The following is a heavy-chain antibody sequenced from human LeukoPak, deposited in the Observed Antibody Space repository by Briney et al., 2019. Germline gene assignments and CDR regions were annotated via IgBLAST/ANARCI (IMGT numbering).Heavy chain of an antibody. CDR2: IYYSGST. CDR1: GGSISSYY. CDR3: ARSWELLGGGAFDI. D-gene: IGHD1-26*01. J-gene: IGHJ3*02. Sequence: RSSETLSLTCTVSGGSISSYYWSWIRQPPGKWLEWIGYIYYSGSTNYNPSLKSRVTISVDTSKNQFSLKLSSVTAADTAVYYCARSWELLGGGAFDIWGQGTMVTVSS. V-gene: IGHV4-59*01.